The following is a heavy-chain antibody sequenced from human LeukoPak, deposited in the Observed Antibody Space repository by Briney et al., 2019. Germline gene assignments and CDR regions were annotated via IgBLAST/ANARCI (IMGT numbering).Heavy chain of an antibody. Sequence: PSETLPLTCAVYGGSFSGYYWSWIRQPPGKGLEWIGEINHSGSTNYNPSLKSRVTISVDTSKNQFSLKLSSVTAADTAVYYCARVRYYDIYRNYYYYMDVWGKGTTVTVSS. J-gene: IGHJ6*03. CDR1: GGSFSGYY. CDR2: INHSGST. V-gene: IGHV4-34*01. D-gene: IGHD3-9*01. CDR3: ARVRYYDIYRNYYYYMDV.